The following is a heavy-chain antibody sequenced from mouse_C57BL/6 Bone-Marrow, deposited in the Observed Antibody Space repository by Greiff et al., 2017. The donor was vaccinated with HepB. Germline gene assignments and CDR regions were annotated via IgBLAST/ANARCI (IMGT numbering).Heavy chain of an antibody. Sequence: VHVKQSGPELVKPGASVKISCKASGYSFTGYYMNWVKQSPEKSLEWIGEINPSTGGTTYNQKFKAKATLTVDKSSSTAYMQLKSLTSEDSAVYYCAREGNWEDAMDYWGQGTSVTVSS. CDR3: AREGNWEDAMDY. V-gene: IGHV1-42*01. CDR2: INPSTGGT. J-gene: IGHJ4*01. D-gene: IGHD4-1*02. CDR1: GYSFTGYY.